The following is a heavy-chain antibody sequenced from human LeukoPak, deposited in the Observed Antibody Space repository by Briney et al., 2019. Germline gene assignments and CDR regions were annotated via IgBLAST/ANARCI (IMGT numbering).Heavy chain of an antibody. D-gene: IGHD3-10*01. CDR3: ASRPFLYGFRTYFDN. CDR2: MNGRGTL. J-gene: IGHJ4*02. V-gene: IGHV4-34*01. CDR1: GGSFSAFH. Sequence: SETLSLTCAVYGGSFSAFHWNWIRQSPSQGPEPLREMNGRGTLRYTPSLQSRVTISVDKFKNQFSLNVRSVTAADTAVYYCASRPFLYGFRTYFDNWAQGTLVSVSS.